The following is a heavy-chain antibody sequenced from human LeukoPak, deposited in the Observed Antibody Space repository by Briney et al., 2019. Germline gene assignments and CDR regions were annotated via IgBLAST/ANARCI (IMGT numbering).Heavy chain of an antibody. D-gene: IGHD2-2*02. Sequence: KPGGSLRLSCAASGFTFSSYAMSWVRQAPGKGLEWVSAISGGGGSTYYADSVKGRFTISRDNSKNTLYLQMNSLRAEDTAVYYCAKGTLGYCSSTSCYRPYYYYGMDVWGQGTTVTVSS. V-gene: IGHV3-23*01. CDR3: AKGTLGYCSSTSCYRPYYYYGMDV. CDR2: ISGGGGST. J-gene: IGHJ6*01. CDR1: GFTFSSYA.